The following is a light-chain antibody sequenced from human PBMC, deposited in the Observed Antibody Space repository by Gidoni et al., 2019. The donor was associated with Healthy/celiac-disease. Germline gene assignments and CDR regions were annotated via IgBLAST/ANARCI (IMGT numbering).Light chain of an antibody. CDR1: PSVSSN. J-gene: IGKJ5*01. Sequence: EIALTQSPATLSLSPGERATPSCTASPSVSSNLARYQQKPGQAPRLLIYDASNRATGIPARFSGSGSGTDFTLTISSLEPEDFAVYYCQQRSNWPPITFGQGTRLEIK. V-gene: IGKV3-11*01. CDR3: QQRSNWPPIT. CDR2: DAS.